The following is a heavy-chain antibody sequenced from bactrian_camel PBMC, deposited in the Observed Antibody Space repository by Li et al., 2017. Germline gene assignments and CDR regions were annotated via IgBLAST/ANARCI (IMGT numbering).Heavy chain of an antibody. Sequence: HVQLVESGGGTVQAGGSLRLSCTVSGYSSGAFCLGWFRQAPGKDREGVAAIYTGGGYTYYADSVKGRFTISRDNMKNTLYLEMNSLKPEDTAMYYCAAEGPPYCLQALRVPESDYKYWGQGTQVTVS. CDR2: IYTGGGYT. CDR1: GYSSGAFC. V-gene: IGHV3S1*01. J-gene: IGHJ4*01. D-gene: IGHD3*01. CDR3: AAEGPPYCLQALRVPESDYKY.